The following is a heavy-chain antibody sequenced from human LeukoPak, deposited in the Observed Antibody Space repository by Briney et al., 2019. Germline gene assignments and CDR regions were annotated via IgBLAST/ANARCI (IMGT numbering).Heavy chain of an antibody. CDR3: AIVVVPAAMFFDY. D-gene: IGHD2-2*01. CDR1: GGTFSSYA. J-gene: IGHJ4*02. Sequence: AASVKVSCKAPGGTFSSYAISWVRQAPGQGLEWMGGIIPIFGTANYAQKFQGRVTITTDESTSTAYMELSSLRSEDTAVYYCAIVVVPAAMFFDYWGQGTLVTVSS. CDR2: IIPIFGTA. V-gene: IGHV1-69*05.